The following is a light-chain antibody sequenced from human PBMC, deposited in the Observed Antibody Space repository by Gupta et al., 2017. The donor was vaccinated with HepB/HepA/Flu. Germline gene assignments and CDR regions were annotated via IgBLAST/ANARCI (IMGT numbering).Light chain of an antibody. CDR3: QQGHLLPLT. Sequence: GKAPKLVIFKASLLQTGVPSRFSGSGSGTDFTLIISSLQPEDFGTYFCQQGHLLPLTFGGGTKVEIK. CDR2: KAS. J-gene: IGKJ4*01. V-gene: IGKV1-39*01.